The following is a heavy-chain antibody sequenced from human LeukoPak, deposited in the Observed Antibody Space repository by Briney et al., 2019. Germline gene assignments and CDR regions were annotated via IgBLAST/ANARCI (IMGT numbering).Heavy chain of an antibody. CDR2: ISGSGGST. J-gene: IGHJ3*02. Sequence: GGSLRLSCAASGFTFSSYGMHWVRQAPGKGLEWVSAISGSGGSTYYADSVKGRFTISRDNSKNTLYLQMNSLRAEDTAVYYCAKAAPYCSSTSCYTNDAFDIWGQGTMVTVSS. CDR3: AKAAPYCSSTSCYTNDAFDI. CDR1: GFTFSSYG. V-gene: IGHV3-23*01. D-gene: IGHD2-2*02.